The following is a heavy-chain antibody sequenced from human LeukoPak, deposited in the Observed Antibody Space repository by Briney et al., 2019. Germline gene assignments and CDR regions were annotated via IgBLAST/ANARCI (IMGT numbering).Heavy chain of an antibody. D-gene: IGHD6-6*01. CDR2: INPSSGGT. V-gene: IGHV1-2*06. J-gene: IGHJ3*02. CDR1: GYTFTGYY. Sequence: GASVKVSCKASGYTFTGYYMHWVRQAPGQGLEWMGRINPSSGGTNYAQKFQGRVTMTRDTSISTAYMALSRLRSDATAVYYCARAPIAARDAFDIWGQGTMVTVSS. CDR3: ARAPIAARDAFDI.